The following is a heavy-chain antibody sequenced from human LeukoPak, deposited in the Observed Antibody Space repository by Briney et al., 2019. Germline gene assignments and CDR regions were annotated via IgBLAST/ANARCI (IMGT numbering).Heavy chain of an antibody. Sequence: GGSLRLSCAASGFNVSSHYMSWVRQAPGKGLEWVSVIYSGGSTYYADSVKGRFTISRDNSKNTPYLQMNSLRAEDTAVYYCAPIAVRSGYWGQGTLVTVSS. CDR3: APIAVRSGY. CDR2: IYSGGST. J-gene: IGHJ4*02. CDR1: GFNVSSHY. D-gene: IGHD2-21*01. V-gene: IGHV3-66*01.